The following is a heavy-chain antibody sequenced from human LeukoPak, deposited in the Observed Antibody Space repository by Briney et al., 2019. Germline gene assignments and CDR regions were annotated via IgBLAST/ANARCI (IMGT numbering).Heavy chain of an antibody. J-gene: IGHJ4*02. Sequence: QTGGSLRLSCAASGFTVDRKHRTWVRQAPGKGLQWISFIYTGGNTYYSDSVKGRFTVSRDTSKNTLYLQMDSLRDEDTGVYRCAARDGGDYPYFDYWGPGTLVTVSS. V-gene: IGHV3-66*01. CDR1: GFTVDRKH. D-gene: IGHD4-17*01. CDR3: AARDGGDYPYFDY. CDR2: IYTGGNT.